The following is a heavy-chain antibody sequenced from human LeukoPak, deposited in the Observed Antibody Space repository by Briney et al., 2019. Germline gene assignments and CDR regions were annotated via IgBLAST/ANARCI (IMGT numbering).Heavy chain of an antibody. Sequence: GRSLRLSCAASGFTFSSYAMHWVRQAPGKGLEGVAVISYDGSNKYYADSVKGRFTISRDNSKNTLYLQMNSLRAEDTAVYYCASVQGSSWLNWFDPWGQGTLVTVSS. D-gene: IGHD6-13*01. CDR1: GFTFSSYA. CDR3: ASVQGSSWLNWFDP. V-gene: IGHV3-30-3*01. J-gene: IGHJ5*02. CDR2: ISYDGSNK.